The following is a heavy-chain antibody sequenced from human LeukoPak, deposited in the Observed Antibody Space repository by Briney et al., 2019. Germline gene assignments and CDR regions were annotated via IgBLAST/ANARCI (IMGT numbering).Heavy chain of an antibody. D-gene: IGHD3-9*01. V-gene: IGHV3-53*01. CDR3: AKTDYDILAGWNYHRKEV. CDR1: GFTVSSNY. CDR2: IYSGGST. J-gene: IGHJ6*02. Sequence: GGSLRLSCAASGFTVSSNYMSWVRQAPGKGLEWVSVIYSGGSTYYADSVKGRFTISRDNSKNTLYLQMNSLRAEDTAVYYCAKTDYDILAGWNYHRKEVWGQGTTVTVSS.